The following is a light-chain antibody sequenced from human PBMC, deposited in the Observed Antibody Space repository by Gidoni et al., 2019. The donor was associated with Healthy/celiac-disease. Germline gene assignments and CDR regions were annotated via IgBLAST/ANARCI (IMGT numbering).Light chain of an antibody. J-gene: IGKJ1*01. CDR2: DAS. V-gene: IGKV3-11*01. CDR3: QQRSNWPWP. Sequence: EIVLTQSPATLSLSPGESATLSCRASQSVSSYLAWYQQKPGQAPRLLIYDASNRATGIPARFSGSGSGTDFTLTLSSLEPEDFAVYSCQQRSNWPWPFGQGTKVEIK. CDR1: QSVSSY.